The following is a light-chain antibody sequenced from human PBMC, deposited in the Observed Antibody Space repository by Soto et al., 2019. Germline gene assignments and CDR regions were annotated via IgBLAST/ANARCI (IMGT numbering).Light chain of an antibody. J-gene: IGKJ4*01. CDR3: QQRSNWLT. Sequence: IVLTQSPGTLSLSPGERATLSCRASQRVSSSYLACYQQKPGHXXRLLIYDASNRATGIPARFSGSGSGTDFTLTISSLEPEDFAVYYCQQRSNWLTFGGGTKVDIK. CDR1: QRVSSSY. V-gene: IGKV3D-20*02. CDR2: DAS.